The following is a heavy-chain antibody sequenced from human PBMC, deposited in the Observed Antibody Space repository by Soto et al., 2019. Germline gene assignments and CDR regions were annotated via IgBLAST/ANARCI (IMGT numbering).Heavy chain of an antibody. V-gene: IGHV3-74*01. CDR1: GLTFSQYW. J-gene: IGHJ6*02. CDR3: ATPVHYDFWSGTTHYGMDV. D-gene: IGHD3-3*01. CDR2: ISDDGTIT. Sequence: GGSLRLSCAASGLTFSQYWMHWVRQAPGQGLVWVSRISDDGTITDYADSVKGRFTVSRDNARNTHSLQMNSLSSEDTAVYFCATPVHYDFWSGTTHYGMDVWGQGTTVTVSS.